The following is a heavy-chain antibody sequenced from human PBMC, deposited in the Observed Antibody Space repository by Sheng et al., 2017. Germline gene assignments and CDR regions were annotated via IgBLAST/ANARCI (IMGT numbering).Heavy chain of an antibody. Sequence: QVQLQQWGAGLLKPSETLSLTCAVYGGSFSGFYWNWIRQPPGKGLEWIGDINHSGSTNYNPSLKSRVTISVDTSKNQFSLKLTSLTAADTAVYYCARLITRRLEPMDYWGQGTAGHRSPQ. CDR3: ARLITRRLEPMDY. CDR2: INHSGST. V-gene: IGHV4-34*01. J-gene: IGHJ4*02. CDR1: GGSFSGFY. D-gene: IGHD3-16*01.